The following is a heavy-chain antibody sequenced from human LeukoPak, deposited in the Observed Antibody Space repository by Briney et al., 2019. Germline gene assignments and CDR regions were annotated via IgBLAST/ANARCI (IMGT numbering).Heavy chain of an antibody. Sequence: PGGSLRLSCAASGFTVSSNYMSWVRQAPGKGLEWVSVIYSGGSTYYADSVKGRFTISRDNSKNTLYLQMNSLRAEDTAVYYCASWDYGDYHAPSYYYYGMDVWGQGTTVTVSS. D-gene: IGHD4-17*01. CDR1: GFTVSSNY. V-gene: IGHV3-66*01. J-gene: IGHJ6*02. CDR3: ASWDYGDYHAPSYYYYGMDV. CDR2: IYSGGST.